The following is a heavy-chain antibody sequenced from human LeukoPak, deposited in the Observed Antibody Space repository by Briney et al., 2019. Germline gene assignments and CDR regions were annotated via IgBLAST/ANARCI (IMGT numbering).Heavy chain of an antibody. J-gene: IGHJ4*02. CDR1: GFTFSSDW. CDR2: ISYDGSNK. V-gene: IGHV3-30*18. D-gene: IGHD6-19*01. Sequence: GGSLRLSCAVSGFTFSSDWMIWVRKAPGKGLEWVAVISYDGSNKYYADSVKGRFTISRDNSKNTLYLQMNSLRAEDTAVYYCAKDNSGWYFDYWGQGTLVTVSS. CDR3: AKDNSGWYFDY.